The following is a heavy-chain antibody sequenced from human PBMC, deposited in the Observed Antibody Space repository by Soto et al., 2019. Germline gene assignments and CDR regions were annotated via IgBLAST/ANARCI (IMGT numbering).Heavy chain of an antibody. V-gene: IGHV4-31*03. CDR1: GGSISSGGYY. Sequence: SETLSLTCTVSGGSISSGGYYWSWIRQHPGKGLEWIGYIYYSGSTYYNPSLKSRVTISVDTSKNQFSLKLSSVTAADTAVYYCASSHDILTGYYDYWGQGTLVTVSS. CDR3: ASSHDILTGYYDY. D-gene: IGHD3-9*01. J-gene: IGHJ4*02. CDR2: IYYSGST.